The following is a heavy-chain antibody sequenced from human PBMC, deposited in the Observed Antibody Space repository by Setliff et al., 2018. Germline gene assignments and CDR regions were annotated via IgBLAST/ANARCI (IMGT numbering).Heavy chain of an antibody. V-gene: IGHV1-18*01. J-gene: IGHJ4*02. D-gene: IGHD2-21*01. CDR1: GYTFTSYG. CDR2: ISAYNGNN. Sequence: ASVKVSCKASGYTFTSYGISWVRQAPGQGLEWMGWISAYNGNNIYAQNLRGRVTMTTDTSTSTAYLELGSLTTDDTAVYYCARDEASCGGDCYSRGYFDFWGQGTLVTVSS. CDR3: ARDEASCGGDCYSRGYFDF.